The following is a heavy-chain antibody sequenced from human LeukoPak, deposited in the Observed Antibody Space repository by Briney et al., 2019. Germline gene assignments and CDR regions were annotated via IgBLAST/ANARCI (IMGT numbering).Heavy chain of an antibody. J-gene: IGHJ6*02. V-gene: IGHV4-4*07. D-gene: IGHD3-22*01. CDR2: IYTSGST. CDR1: GGSISSYY. CDR3: ARHLVPYYDSSGYYDYYGMDV. Sequence: SETLSLTCTVSGGSISSYYWSWIRQPAGKGLEWIGRIYTSGSTNYNPSLKSRVTMSVDTSKNQFSLKLSSVTAADTAVYYCARHLVPYYDSSGYYDYYGMDVWGQGTTVTVSS.